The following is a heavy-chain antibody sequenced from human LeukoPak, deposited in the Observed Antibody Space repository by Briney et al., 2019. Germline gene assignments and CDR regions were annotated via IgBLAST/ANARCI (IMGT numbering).Heavy chain of an antibody. CDR3: ARDGESTYYYYGMDV. Sequence: PSETLSLTCTVSGGSISSYYWSWIRQPAGKGLEWIGFIYSSGTTNYNPSLKSRVTMSLDTSKSQFSLRLTSVTAADTAVYYCARDGESTYYYYGMDVWGQGTTVTVSS. CDR1: GGSISSYY. J-gene: IGHJ6*02. D-gene: IGHD3-10*01. V-gene: IGHV4-4*07. CDR2: IYSSGTT.